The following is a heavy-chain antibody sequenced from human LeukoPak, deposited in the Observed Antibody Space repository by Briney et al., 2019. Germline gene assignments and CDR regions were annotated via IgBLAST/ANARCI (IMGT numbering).Heavy chain of an antibody. D-gene: IGHD3-3*01. CDR3: ANRKVWSGYYTVFEY. CDR2: IYPGDSDT. Sequence: GEPLKISCKGSGYSFTSYWIGWVRQMPGKGLEWLGIIYPGDSDTRYSPSFQGQVTISADKSISTAYLQWSSLKASDTAMYYCANRKVWSGYYTVFEYWGQGTLVTVSS. J-gene: IGHJ4*02. V-gene: IGHV5-51*01. CDR1: GYSFTSYW.